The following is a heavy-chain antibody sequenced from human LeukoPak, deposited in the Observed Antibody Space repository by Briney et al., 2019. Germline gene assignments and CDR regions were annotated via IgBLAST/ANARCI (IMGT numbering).Heavy chain of an antibody. Sequence: PGGSLRLSCAASGFSFSNSWMHWVRQAPGKGLVWVSRINSDGTTTYYADSVKGRFTISRDNAKNTLFLQMNSLRPEDTALYYCASDLANFWTGYPHYWDQGTLVTVSS. CDR3: ASDLANFWTGYPHY. CDR2: INSDGTTT. D-gene: IGHD3/OR15-3a*01. CDR1: GFSFSNSW. J-gene: IGHJ4*02. V-gene: IGHV3-74*01.